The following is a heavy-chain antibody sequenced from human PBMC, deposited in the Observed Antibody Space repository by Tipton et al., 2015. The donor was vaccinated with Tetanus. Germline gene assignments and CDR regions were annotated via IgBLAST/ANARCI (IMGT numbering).Heavy chain of an antibody. Sequence: TLSLTCAVYGGSFSGYYWSWIRQPPGKGLEWIGEINHSGSTNYNPSLKSRVTISVDTSKNQFSLKLSSVTAADTAVYYCARGDTITMIPYHFDYWGQGTLVTVSS. CDR1: GGSFSGYY. CDR2: INHSGST. V-gene: IGHV4-34*01. CDR3: ARGDTITMIPYHFDY. J-gene: IGHJ4*02. D-gene: IGHD3-22*01.